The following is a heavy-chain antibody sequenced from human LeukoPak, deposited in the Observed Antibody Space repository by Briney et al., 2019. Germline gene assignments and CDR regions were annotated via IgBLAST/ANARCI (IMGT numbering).Heavy chain of an antibody. CDR2: INHSGST. CDR3: ARGNPINVLLCFGESRGYYGMDV. V-gene: IGHV4-34*01. Sequence: SETLSVTCAVYGGSFSGYYWSWIRQPAGKGLAWIGEINHSGSTYYNTCLRSRVTISVDTSKNQFSLTLSYVTAADTVVYYCARGNPINVLLCFGESRGYYGMDVWGQGTTVTVSS. CDR1: GGSFSGYY. J-gene: IGHJ6*02. D-gene: IGHD3-10*01.